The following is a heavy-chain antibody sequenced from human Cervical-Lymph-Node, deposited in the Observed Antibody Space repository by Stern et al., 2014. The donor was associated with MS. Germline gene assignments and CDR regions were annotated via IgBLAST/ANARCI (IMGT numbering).Heavy chain of an antibody. CDR2: IYYSGST. J-gene: IGHJ4*02. V-gene: IGHV4-31*03. D-gene: IGHD3-3*01. CDR1: GVSISSGGYY. CDR3: ARVGYDFWSGYYPFDY. Sequence: QVNLQESGPGLVKPSQTLSLTFTVSGVSISSGGYYWSWIRQHPGKGLEWIGLIYYSGSTYYNPSLKSRVTISVDTSKNQFSLKLSSVTAADTAVYYCARVGYDFWSGYYPFDYWGQGTLVTVSS.